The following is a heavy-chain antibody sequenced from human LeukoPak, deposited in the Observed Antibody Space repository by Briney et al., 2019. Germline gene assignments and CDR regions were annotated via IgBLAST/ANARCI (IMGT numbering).Heavy chain of an antibody. J-gene: IGHJ4*02. D-gene: IGHD4-23*01. CDR2: ISSSSSYI. CDR3: ARQIRGNPTFDY. CDR1: GFTFSSYS. V-gene: IGHV3-21*01. Sequence: GGSLRLSCAASGFTFSSYSMTWVRQAPGKGLEWVSSISSSSSYIYYADSVKGRFTISRDNAKNSLYLQMNSLRAEDTAVYYCARQIRGNPTFDYWGQGTLVTVSS.